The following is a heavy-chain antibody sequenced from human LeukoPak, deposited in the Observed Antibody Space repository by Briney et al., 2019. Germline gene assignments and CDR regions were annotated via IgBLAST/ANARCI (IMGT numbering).Heavy chain of an antibody. CDR1: GYSFTNCW. J-gene: IGHJ4*02. D-gene: IGHD1-26*01. V-gene: IGHV5-51*01. CDR3: ARRRDLYSGSYYPFDY. CDR2: IYPGDSDA. Sequence: GESLKISCKGSGYSFTNCWIGWVRQMPGKGLRWMGIIYPGDSDARYRPSFQGQVTISADKSISTAYLQWSSLRASDTAMYYCARRRDLYSGSYYPFDYWGQGTLVTVSS.